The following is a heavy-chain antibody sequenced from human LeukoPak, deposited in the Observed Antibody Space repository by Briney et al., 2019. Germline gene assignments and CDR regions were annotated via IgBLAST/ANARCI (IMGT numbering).Heavy chain of an antibody. CDR2: INPNSGGT. Sequence: ASVKVSCKASGYTFTSYYMHWVGQAPGQGGEWMGWINPNSGGTKHAQKFQGRLTMTRDTSISTAYMELSRLRSDDTAVYYCARVPYVLRFLEFDYWGQGTLVTVSS. V-gene: IGHV1-2*02. CDR3: ARVPYVLRFLEFDY. J-gene: IGHJ4*02. D-gene: IGHD3-3*01. CDR1: GYTFTSYY.